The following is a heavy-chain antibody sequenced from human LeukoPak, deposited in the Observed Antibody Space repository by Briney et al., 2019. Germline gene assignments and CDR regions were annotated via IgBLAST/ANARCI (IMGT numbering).Heavy chain of an antibody. D-gene: IGHD5-12*01. Sequence: SETLSLTCTLSGGSISTYYCSWIRQPPGKGLEWIGYIYHSGGTNYNPSLKSRVTISVDTSKNQFSLKLSSVTAADTAVYYCARGGGYASPIGYWGQGALVTVSS. CDR3: ARGGGYASPIGY. CDR2: IYHSGGT. V-gene: IGHV4-59*01. CDR1: GGSISTYY. J-gene: IGHJ4*02.